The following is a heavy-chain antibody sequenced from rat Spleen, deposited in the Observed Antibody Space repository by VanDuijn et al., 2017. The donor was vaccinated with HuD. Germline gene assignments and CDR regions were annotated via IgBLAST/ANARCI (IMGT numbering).Heavy chain of an antibody. CDR3: GRVSWDDFDY. J-gene: IGHJ2*01. CDR1: GYSITSSYR. CDR2: INSAGST. D-gene: IGHD1-2*01. V-gene: IGHV3-3*01. Sequence: EVQLQESGPGLVKPSQSLSLTCSVTGYSITSSYRWNWIRKFPGNKLEWMGYINSAGSTNYNPSLKSRIPIIRDTSKNQFFLQVNSVTTEDTATYYCGRVSWDDFDYWGQGVMVKVSS.